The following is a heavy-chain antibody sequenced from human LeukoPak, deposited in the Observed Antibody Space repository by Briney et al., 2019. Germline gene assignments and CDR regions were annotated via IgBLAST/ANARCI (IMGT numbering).Heavy chain of an antibody. CDR1: GGTISSYY. J-gene: IGHJ4*02. CDR3: ARWYRSGWAFDY. V-gene: IGHV4-59*08. D-gene: IGHD6-19*01. Sequence: PSETLSLTCTVSGGTISSYYWNWIRQPPGKGLEWIGYIHYSGSTKYNPSLKSRVTISVHTSKNQFSLKLSSVTAADTAVYYGARWYRSGWAFDYWGQGTLVTVSS. CDR2: IHYSGST.